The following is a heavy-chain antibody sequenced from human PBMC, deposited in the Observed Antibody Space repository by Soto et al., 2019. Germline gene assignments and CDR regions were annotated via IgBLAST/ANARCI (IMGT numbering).Heavy chain of an antibody. D-gene: IGHD3-3*02. J-gene: IGHJ3*02. CDR2: VYYGGAIFYSGNI. CDR1: CDSISSSNSH. V-gene: IGHV4-39*01. Sequence: SETLSLTCTVSCDSISSSNSHWGWTRQPPGKGLEYIGSVYYGGAIFYSGNIYYNPSLKSRVTISVDTSKNQFSLRLSSVTAADTGVYYCVRHDRINMKPYSPEGFHIWGQGTMVTVS. CDR3: VRHDRINMKPYSPEGFHI.